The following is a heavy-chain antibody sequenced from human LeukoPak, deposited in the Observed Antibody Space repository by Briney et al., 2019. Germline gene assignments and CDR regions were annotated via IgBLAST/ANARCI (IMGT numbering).Heavy chain of an antibody. D-gene: IGHD3-22*01. CDR1: GYSFTSYW. CDR2: IAPGDSYT. CDR3: TRQRYYYDFSGYYYDY. Sequence: GESLRISCKGSGYSFTSYWISWVRQMPGKGLEWMGRIAPGDSYTNYSPSFQGHVTISADKSISTAYLQWSSLKASDTAIYYCTRQRYYYDFSGYYYDYWGQGTLVTVSS. J-gene: IGHJ4*02. V-gene: IGHV5-10-1*01.